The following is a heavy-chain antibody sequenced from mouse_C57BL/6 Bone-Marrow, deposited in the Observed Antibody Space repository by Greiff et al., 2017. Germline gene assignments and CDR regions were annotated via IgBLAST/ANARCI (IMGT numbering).Heavy chain of an antibody. CDR3: ARDTTVIGYYYAMDY. V-gene: IGHV5-4*01. J-gene: IGHJ4*01. CDR1: GFTFSSYA. Sequence: EVQRVESGGGLVKPGGSLKLSCAASGFTFSSYAMSWVRQTPEKRLEWVATISDGGSYTYYPDNVKGRFTISRANAKNNLYLQMSHLKSEDTASDDCARDTTVIGYYYAMDYWGQGTSVTVSS. D-gene: IGHD1-1*01. CDR2: ISDGGSYT.